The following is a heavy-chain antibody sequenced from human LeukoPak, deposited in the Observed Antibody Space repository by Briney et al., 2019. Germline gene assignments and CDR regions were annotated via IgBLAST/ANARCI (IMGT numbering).Heavy chain of an antibody. CDR2: IIPILGIA. Sequence: ASVKVSCKASGGTFSSYAISWVRQAPGQGLEWMGRIIPILGIANYAQKFQGRVTITADKSTSTAYMELSSLRSEDTAVYYCASGPFGGVIVIDWGQGTLVTVSS. V-gene: IGHV1-69*04. D-gene: IGHD3-16*02. CDR3: ASGPFGGVIVID. J-gene: IGHJ4*02. CDR1: GGTFSSYA.